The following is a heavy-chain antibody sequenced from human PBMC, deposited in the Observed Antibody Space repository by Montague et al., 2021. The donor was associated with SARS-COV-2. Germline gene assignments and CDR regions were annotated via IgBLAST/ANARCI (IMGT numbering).Heavy chain of an antibody. Sequence: LSLPCPVSGGSISSYYWTWIRQPPGKGLESIGYIYHNGSTKYNPSLKSRVTISADTSKNQFSLKLSSVSVADTAVYYCARGGGNSADYYNYTMDVWGQGTTVTVFS. CDR2: IYHNGST. V-gene: IGHV4-59*01. CDR1: GGSISSYY. D-gene: IGHD4-23*01. J-gene: IGHJ6*02. CDR3: ARGGGNSADYYNYTMDV.